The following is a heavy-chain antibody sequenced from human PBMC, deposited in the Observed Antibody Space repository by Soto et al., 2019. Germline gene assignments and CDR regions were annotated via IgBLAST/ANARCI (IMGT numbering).Heavy chain of an antibody. Sequence: GGSLRLSCAASGFTFSSYSMNWVRQAPGKGLEWVSYISSSSTIYYADSVKGRFTISRDNAKNSLYLQMNSLRDEDTAVYYCARDHYLEYYYDSSGYYSPYYYYGMDVWGQGTTVTVSS. CDR1: GFTFSSYS. V-gene: IGHV3-48*02. CDR3: ARDHYLEYYYDSSGYYSPYYYYGMDV. D-gene: IGHD3-22*01. CDR2: ISSSSTI. J-gene: IGHJ6*02.